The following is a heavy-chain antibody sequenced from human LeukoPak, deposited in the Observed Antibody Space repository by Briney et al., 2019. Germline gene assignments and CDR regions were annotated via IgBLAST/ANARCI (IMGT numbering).Heavy chain of an antibody. Sequence: SETLSLTCAVYGGSFSGYYWSWIRQPPGKGLEWIGEINHSGSTNYNPSLKSRVTISVDTSKNQFSLKLSFVTAADTAVYYCARIGTGLLNNAFDIWGQGTMVTVPS. D-gene: IGHD1-14*01. CDR2: INHSGST. CDR3: ARIGTGLLNNAFDI. J-gene: IGHJ3*02. CDR1: GGSFSGYY. V-gene: IGHV4-34*01.